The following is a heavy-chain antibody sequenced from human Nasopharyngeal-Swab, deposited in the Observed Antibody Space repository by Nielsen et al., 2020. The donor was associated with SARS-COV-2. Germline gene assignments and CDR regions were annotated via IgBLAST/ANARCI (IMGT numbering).Heavy chain of an antibody. V-gene: IGHV3-30*02. CDR2: IRYDGSDK. D-gene: IGHD3-10*01. J-gene: IGHJ4*02. CDR1: GFSFSTFG. CDR3: AKLPSSRMIRDY. Sequence: GESLKISRVASGFSFSTFGMHWVRQAPGKGLELVAFIRYDGSDKYYADSVKGRFIISRDNFQNTLYLQMDSLRPEDTAVYYCAKLPSSRMIRDYWGQGTLVTVSS.